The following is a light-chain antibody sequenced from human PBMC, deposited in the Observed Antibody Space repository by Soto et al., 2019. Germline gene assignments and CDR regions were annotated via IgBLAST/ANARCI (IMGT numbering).Light chain of an antibody. CDR2: LSS. V-gene: IGKV1-39*01. CDR3: LQSFSTPPT. CDR1: QSASKS. J-gene: IGKJ2*01. Sequence: DIPMTQSPSSLSASVGDRVTITCRASQSASKSVYWFQQKPGRAPSLLIFLSSKLHTGVPSRFSGSGSGTNFTLTITSLQPEDSATYFCLQSFSTPPTFGQGTKLEIK.